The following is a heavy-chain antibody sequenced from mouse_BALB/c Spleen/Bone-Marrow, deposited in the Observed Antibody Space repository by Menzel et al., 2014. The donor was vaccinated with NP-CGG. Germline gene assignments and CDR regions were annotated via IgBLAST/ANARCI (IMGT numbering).Heavy chain of an antibody. CDR1: GYTFTDYW. D-gene: IGHD2-5*01. J-gene: IGHJ3*01. CDR3: ARKKRNYSSYYWFPY. V-gene: IGHV1-69*01. CDR2: IDTSDSYS. Sequence: VQLQQSGAEFVMPGASVKMSCKASGYTFTDYWIHWVKQRPGQGLEWIGAIDTSDSYSSYNQKFKGKATLTVDESSSTAYMQLNSLTSEDSAVYYCARKKRNYSSYYWFPYWDDGTTGAISA.